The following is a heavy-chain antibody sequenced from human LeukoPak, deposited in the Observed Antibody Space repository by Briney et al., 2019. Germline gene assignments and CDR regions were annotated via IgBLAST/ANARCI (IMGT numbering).Heavy chain of an antibody. D-gene: IGHD6-13*01. CDR3: AREFGAGIAAAGMGAAFDI. V-gene: IGHV1-2*04. Sequence: ASVKVSCKASGYTFTGYYMHWVRQAPGQGHEWMGWINPNSGGTNYAQKFQGWVTMTRDTSISTAYMELSRLRSDVTAVYYCAREFGAGIAAAGMGAAFDIWGQGTMVTVSS. J-gene: IGHJ3*02. CDR2: INPNSGGT. CDR1: GYTFTGYY.